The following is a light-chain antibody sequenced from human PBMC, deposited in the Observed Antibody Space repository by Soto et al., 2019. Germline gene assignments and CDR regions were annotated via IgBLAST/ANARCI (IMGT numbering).Light chain of an antibody. CDR2: DAS. Sequence: ETVMTQSPATLSVSPGERATLSYRASQSISSNLAWFQLKPGQAPRLLIYDASTMATGFPARFSGSGSGTDFTLTITRLEPEDFAVYYCQQYGYSPPGTFGQGTKVDIK. CDR1: QSISSN. J-gene: IGKJ2*01. V-gene: IGKV3-15*01. CDR3: QQYGYSPPGT.